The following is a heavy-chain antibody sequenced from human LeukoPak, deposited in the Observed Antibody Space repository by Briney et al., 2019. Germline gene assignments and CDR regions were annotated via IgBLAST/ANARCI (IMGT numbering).Heavy chain of an antibody. J-gene: IGHJ4*02. D-gene: IGHD3-10*01. CDR2: IYYSGST. Sequence: PSETLSLTCTVSGGSISSGSYYWAWIRQPPGKGLEWIGSIYYSGSTYYNPSLKSRVTISVDTSKNQFSLKLSSVTAADTAVYYCARHGVTLVRVYYFDCWGQGTLVTVSS. CDR1: GGSISSGSYY. CDR3: ARHGVTLVRVYYFDC. V-gene: IGHV4-39*01.